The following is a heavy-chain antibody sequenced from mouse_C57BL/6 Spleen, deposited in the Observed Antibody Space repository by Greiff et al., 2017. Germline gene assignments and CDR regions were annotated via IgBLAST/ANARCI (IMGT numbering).Heavy chain of an antibody. CDR3: ARDPELGRGYFDY. J-gene: IGHJ2*01. Sequence: EVKLMESEGGLVQPGSSMKLSCTASGFTFSDYYMAWVRQVPEKGLEWVANINYDGSSTYYLDSLKSRFIISRDTAKNILYLQMSSLKSEDTATYYCARDPELGRGYFDYWGQGTTLTVSS. CDR1: GFTFSDYY. V-gene: IGHV5-16*01. CDR2: INYDGSST. D-gene: IGHD4-1*01.